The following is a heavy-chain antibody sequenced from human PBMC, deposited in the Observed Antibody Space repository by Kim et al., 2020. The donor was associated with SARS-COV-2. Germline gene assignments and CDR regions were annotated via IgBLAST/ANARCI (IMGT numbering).Heavy chain of an antibody. J-gene: IGHJ3*02. Sequence: GGSLRLSCAASGFTFTSYAMNWVRQTPGKGLEWVSTISDSGVATYYTDSVKGRFTISRDNSKDTLYLQMNTLRAEDTAVYYCAKPPYDYVWGSYRPSGSSNDAFYIWGQGTMVTVSS. CDR3: AKPPYDYVWGSYRPSGSSNDAFYI. CDR2: ISDSGVAT. V-gene: IGHV3-23*01. CDR1: GFTFTSYA. D-gene: IGHD3-16*02.